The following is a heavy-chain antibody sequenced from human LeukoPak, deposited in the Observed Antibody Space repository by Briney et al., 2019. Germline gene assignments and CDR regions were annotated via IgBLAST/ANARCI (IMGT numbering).Heavy chain of an antibody. CDR3: ARGGSTVTYNWFDP. V-gene: IGHV4-30-2*01. CDR1: GGSISSGGYS. D-gene: IGHD4-17*01. J-gene: IGHJ5*02. Sequence: SQTLSLTCAVSGGSISSGGYSWSWIRQPPGKGLEWIGYIYHSGSTYYNPSLKSRVTISVDRSKNQFSLKLSSVTAADTAVYYCARGGSTVTYNWFDPWGQGTLVTVSS. CDR2: IYHSGST.